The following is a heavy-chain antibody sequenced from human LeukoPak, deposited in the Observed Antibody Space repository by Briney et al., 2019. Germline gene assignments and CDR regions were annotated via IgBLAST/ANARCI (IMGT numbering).Heavy chain of an antibody. V-gene: IGHV3-74*01. CDR1: GFTFSSYW. J-gene: IGHJ6*03. CDR3: AKDYYMDV. CDR2: INRDGSST. Sequence: PGGSLRLSCAASGFTFSSYWMHWVRQPPGKGMVWVSRINRDGSSTSYADSVKGRFSISRDNSKNTLYLQMNSLRAEDTAVYYCAKDYYMDVWGKGTTVTISS.